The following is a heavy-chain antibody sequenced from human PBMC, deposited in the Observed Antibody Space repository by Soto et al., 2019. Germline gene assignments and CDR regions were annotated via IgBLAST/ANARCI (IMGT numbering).Heavy chain of an antibody. D-gene: IGHD4-17*01. J-gene: IGHJ4*02. CDR2: IYYIGNT. CDR3: GGQDYGAKGYYFEN. Sequence: QLQLQESGSGLVKPSETLSLTCIVSNGSISSRSSYWGWIRQTPGKGLEWIGSIYYIGNTYYNPSLKRRVTISIDTSKTQFTLKMNSVTAADTAFYFCGGQDYGAKGYYFENWGQGALVTVSS. CDR1: NGSISSRSSY. V-gene: IGHV4-39*01.